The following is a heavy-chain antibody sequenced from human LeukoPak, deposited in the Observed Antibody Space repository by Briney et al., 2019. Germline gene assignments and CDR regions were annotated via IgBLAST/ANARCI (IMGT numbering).Heavy chain of an antibody. CDR3: ARDGWATMVRGVPNYYYYYGMDV. D-gene: IGHD3-10*01. J-gene: IGHJ6*02. CDR1: GFTFSSYG. V-gene: IGHV3-33*01. Sequence: GGSLRLSCAASGFTFSSYGMHWVRQAPGKGLEWVAVIWYDGSNKYYADSVKGRFTISRDNSKNTLYLQVNSLRAEDTAVYYCARDGWATMVRGVPNYYYYYGMDVWGQGTTVTVSS. CDR2: IWYDGSNK.